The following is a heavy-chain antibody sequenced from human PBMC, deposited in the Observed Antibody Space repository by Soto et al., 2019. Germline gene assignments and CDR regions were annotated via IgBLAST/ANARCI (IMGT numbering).Heavy chain of an antibody. CDR1: GYTFTSHD. J-gene: IGHJ6*03. CDR2: MNPNSGNT. CDR3: ARESYIAASSHYYYYYMDV. V-gene: IGHV1-8*01. D-gene: IGHD6-6*01. Sequence: QVQLVQSGAEVKKPGASVKVSCKASGYTFTSHDINWVRQATGQGLEWMGWMNPNSGNTGYAQKFQGRVTMTRNTSISTAYMELSSLRSEDTAVYYCARESYIAASSHYYYYYMDVWGKGTTVTVSS.